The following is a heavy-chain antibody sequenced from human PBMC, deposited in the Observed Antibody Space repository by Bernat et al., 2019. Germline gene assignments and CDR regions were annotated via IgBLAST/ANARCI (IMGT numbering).Heavy chain of an antibody. Sequence: QVQLVQSGAEVKKPGASVKVSCKASGYTFTSYAMHWVRQAPGQRLEWMGWINAGNGNTKYSQKFQGRVTITRDTSASTAYMELSSLRSEDTAVYYCARDAARPPYYYYYMDVWGKGTTVTVSS. D-gene: IGHD6-6*01. CDR2: INAGNGNT. V-gene: IGHV1-3*01. J-gene: IGHJ6*03. CDR3: ARDAARPPYYYYYMDV. CDR1: GYTFTSYA.